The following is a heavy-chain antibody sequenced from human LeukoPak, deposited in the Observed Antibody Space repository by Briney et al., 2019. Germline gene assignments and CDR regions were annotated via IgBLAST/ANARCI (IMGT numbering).Heavy chain of an antibody. Sequence: PVGALGIATAVPGVTTSSYTMHSARQATINPVGNVTVISYDGSNKYYADSVKGRFTISRDNSKNTLYLQMNSLRAEDTAVYYCARGRYYDSSGYYGYWGQGTLVTVSS. CDR3: ARGRYYDSSGYYGY. J-gene: IGHJ4*02. CDR1: GVTTSSYT. V-gene: IGHV3-30-3*01. CDR2: ISYDGSNK. D-gene: IGHD3-22*01.